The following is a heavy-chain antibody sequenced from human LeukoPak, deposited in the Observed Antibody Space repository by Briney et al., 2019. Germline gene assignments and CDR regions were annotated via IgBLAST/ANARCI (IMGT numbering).Heavy chain of an antibody. CDR2: ISYDGSNK. CDR3: AKRYCSGGSCSWIDY. Sequence: GGSLRLSCAASGFTFSSYGMHWVRQAPGKGLEGVAVISYDGSNKYYADSVKGRFTISRDNSKNSLYLQMNSLRAEDTAVYYCAKRYCSGGSCSWIDYWGQGTLVTVSS. D-gene: IGHD2-15*01. CDR1: GFTFSSYG. V-gene: IGHV3-30*18. J-gene: IGHJ4*02.